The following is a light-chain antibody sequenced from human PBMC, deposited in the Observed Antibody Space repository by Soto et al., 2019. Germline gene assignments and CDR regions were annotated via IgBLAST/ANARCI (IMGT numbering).Light chain of an antibody. CDR3: QQNYNTPWT. V-gene: IGKV1-39*01. CDR2: AAS. J-gene: IGKJ1*01. Sequence: DIQMTQSPSSLSASVGDRVTITCRASQSISFYLNWYQQKPGKAPKLLIYAASNLQSGVPSRFSGSGSGTDFTLSISSLQPEDFAAYYCQQNYNTPWTFGQGTKVEIK. CDR1: QSISFY.